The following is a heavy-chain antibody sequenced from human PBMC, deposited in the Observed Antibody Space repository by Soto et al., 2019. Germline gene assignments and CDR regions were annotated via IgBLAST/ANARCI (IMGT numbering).Heavy chain of an antibody. CDR2: INPNSGGT. V-gene: IGHV1-2*02. D-gene: IGHD6-6*01. J-gene: IGHJ4*02. CDR3: ARGGSSSLDY. Sequence: QVQLVQSGAEVKKPGASVKVSCKASGYTFTGYYMHWVRQAPGQGPEWMGWINPNSGGTTYAQKFQCRVTVTRDTSSSTAYMELSSLSSDDTAVYYCARGGSSSLDYWGQGTLVTVSS. CDR1: GYTFTGYY.